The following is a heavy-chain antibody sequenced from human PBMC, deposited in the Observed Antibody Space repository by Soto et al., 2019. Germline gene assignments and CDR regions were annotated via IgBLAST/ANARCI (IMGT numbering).Heavy chain of an antibody. CDR1: GFTFSSYA. CDR2: ISYDGSNK. CDR3: ASTKITMVRGVNTATDY. J-gene: IGHJ4*02. V-gene: IGHV3-30-3*01. D-gene: IGHD3-10*01. Sequence: GGSLRLSCAASGFTFSSYAMHWVRQAPGKGLEWVAVISYDGSNKYYADSVKGRFTISRDNSKNTLYLQMNSLRAEDTAVYYCASTKITMVRGVNTATDYWGQGTLVTVSS.